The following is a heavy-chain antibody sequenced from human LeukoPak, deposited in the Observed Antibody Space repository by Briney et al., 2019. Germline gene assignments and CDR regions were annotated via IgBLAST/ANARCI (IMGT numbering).Heavy chain of an antibody. CDR2: NSGGST. CDR3: AKDSSVYYYDSRNFDY. J-gene: IGHJ4*02. CDR1: GFTVSSNY. V-gene: IGHV3-53*05. Sequence: PGGSLRLSCAASGFTVSSNYMSWVRQAPGKGLEWVSVNSGGSTYYTDSVKGRFTISRDNSKNTLYLQMNSLRAEDTAVYYCAKDSSVYYYDSRNFDYWGQGTLVTVSS. D-gene: IGHD3-22*01.